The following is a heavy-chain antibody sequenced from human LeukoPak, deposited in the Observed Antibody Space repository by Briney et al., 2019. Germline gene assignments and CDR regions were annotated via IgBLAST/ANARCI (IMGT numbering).Heavy chain of an antibody. CDR1: GYTFTSYG. V-gene: IGHV1-18*01. D-gene: IGHD2-21*01. CDR3: ARVFTDWGGDWAGAYWYFEL. CDR2: ISAYNGNT. Sequence: ASVTVSCKASGYTFTSYGISWVRQAPGQGLEWMGWISAYNGNTNYAQKLQGRVTMTTDTSTSTAYMELRSLRSDDTAVYYCARVFTDWGGDWAGAYWYFELWGRGTLVTVSS. J-gene: IGHJ2*01.